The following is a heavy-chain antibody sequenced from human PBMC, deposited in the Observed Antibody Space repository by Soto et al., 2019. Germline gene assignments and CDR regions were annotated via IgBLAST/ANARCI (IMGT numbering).Heavy chain of an antibody. Sequence: WATLSLTCTVSGVSISSYYWSWILQPPGKGLEWIGYIYYTGSTNYNPSLKSRVTISVDTSKNQFSLKLSSVTAADTAVYYCARGYFDWAIDYWGQGTLNTVSS. V-gene: IGHV4-59*01. CDR1: GVSISSYY. D-gene: IGHD3-9*01. CDR2: IYYTGST. CDR3: ARGYFDWAIDY. J-gene: IGHJ4*02.